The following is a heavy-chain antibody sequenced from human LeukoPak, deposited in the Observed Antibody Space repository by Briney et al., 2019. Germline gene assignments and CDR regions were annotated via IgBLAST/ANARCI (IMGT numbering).Heavy chain of an antibody. CDR1: GYTFTGYY. J-gene: IGHJ4*02. Sequence: ASVKVSCKASGYTFTGYYMHWVRQAPGQGLEWMGWINPNSGGTNYAQNFQDRVTMTRDTSISTAYMELSRLRSDDTAVYYCARGNDFSNSGPLLDYWGQGTLVTVSS. D-gene: IGHD4-11*01. CDR3: ARGNDFSNSGPLLDY. CDR2: INPNSGGT. V-gene: IGHV1-2*02.